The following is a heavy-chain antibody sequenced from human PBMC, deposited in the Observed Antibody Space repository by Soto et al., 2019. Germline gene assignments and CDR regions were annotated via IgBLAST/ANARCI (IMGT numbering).Heavy chain of an antibody. D-gene: IGHD3-10*01. V-gene: IGHV1-18*01. Sequence: QVQLVQSGTEVKKPGASVKVSCKASGDTFTNYGITWVRQAPGQGLEWMGWISADNGVTNYAQKLQGRVTMTTDTATSTGYMELRNLRSDDTAVYYCARRGVLPDYWGQGTLVTVSS. CDR1: GDTFTNYG. CDR2: ISADNGVT. J-gene: IGHJ4*02. CDR3: ARRGVLPDY.